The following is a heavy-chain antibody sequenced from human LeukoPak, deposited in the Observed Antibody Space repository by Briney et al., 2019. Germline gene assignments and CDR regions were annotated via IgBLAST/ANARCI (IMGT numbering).Heavy chain of an antibody. CDR1: GGSISSYY. CDR2: IYYSGST. CDR3: ARQGLAGLGYYYYYMDV. Sequence: PSETLSLTCTVSGGSISSYYWSWIRQPPGKGLEWIGYIYYSGSTNYNPSLKSRVTISVDTSKNQFSLKLSSVTAADTAVYYCARQGLAGLGYYYYYMDVWGKGTTVTVSS. V-gene: IGHV4-59*01. J-gene: IGHJ6*03. D-gene: IGHD5/OR15-5a*01.